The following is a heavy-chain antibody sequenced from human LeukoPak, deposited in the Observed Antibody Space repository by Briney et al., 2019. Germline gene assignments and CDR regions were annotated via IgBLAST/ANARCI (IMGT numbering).Heavy chain of an antibody. CDR1: GFTVSRHY. D-gene: IGHD3-22*01. CDR3: ARAPFSADSSATPPAFDI. V-gene: IGHV3-53*01. J-gene: IGHJ3*02. Sequence: GGSLRLSCAASGFTVSRHYMSGVRQAPVKGLEWVSIIYSPGGTYYADSVKGRFTISRDNSKNTIYLQMNSLRVDDTAVYYCARAPFSADSSATPPAFDIWGHGTMVTVSS. CDR2: IYSPGGT.